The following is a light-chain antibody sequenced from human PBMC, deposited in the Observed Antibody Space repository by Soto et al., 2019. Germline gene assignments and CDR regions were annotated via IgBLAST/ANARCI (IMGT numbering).Light chain of an antibody. CDR3: SSYKTSSTVVV. Sequence: QSALTQPASVSGSPGQSITISCTGTSSDVGGYNYVSWYQQYPGKAHKLMIFGVSDRPSGVSNRFSGSKSGNTASLTISGLQVEDEADYYCSSYKTSSTVVVFGGGTKVTVL. CDR1: SSDVGGYNY. CDR2: GVS. V-gene: IGLV2-14*01. J-gene: IGLJ2*01.